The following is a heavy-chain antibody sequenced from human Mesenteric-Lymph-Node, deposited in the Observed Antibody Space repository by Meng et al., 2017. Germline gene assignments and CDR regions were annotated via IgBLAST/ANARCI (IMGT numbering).Heavy chain of an antibody. V-gene: IGHV3-49*04. CDR2: IRPKATFGGTT. CDR1: GFTFSDYA. D-gene: IGHD3-16*01. Sequence: GGSLRLSCAASGFTFSDYAISWVRQASGKGLEWVSFIRPKATFGGTTEYAASVKGRFTISRDDSKSIAYLEMNSLKTEDTAVYYCTRFNYVNYYRDFWGQGTLVTVSS. J-gene: IGHJ4*02. CDR3: TRFNYVNYYRDF.